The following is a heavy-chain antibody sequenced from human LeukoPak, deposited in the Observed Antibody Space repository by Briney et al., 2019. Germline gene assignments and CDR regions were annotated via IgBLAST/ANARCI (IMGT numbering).Heavy chain of an antibody. Sequence: GGSLRLSCAASGFTFSSYAMSWVRQAPGKGLEWVSAISGSGGSAYYADSVKGRFTISRDNSKNTLYLQMNSLRAEDTAVYYCAKVHDPYQLLYSEYFQHWGQGTLVTVSS. V-gene: IGHV3-23*01. J-gene: IGHJ1*01. CDR1: GFTFSSYA. CDR2: ISGSGGSA. CDR3: AKVHDPYQLLYSEYFQH. D-gene: IGHD2-2*02.